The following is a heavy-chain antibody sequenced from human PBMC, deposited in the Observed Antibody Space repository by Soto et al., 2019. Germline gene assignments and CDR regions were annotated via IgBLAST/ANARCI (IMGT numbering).Heavy chain of an antibody. J-gene: IGHJ3*02. CDR1: DGSISSVGYY. V-gene: IGHV4-31*03. Sequence: SETLCLRYTVADGSISSVGYYCIWIRQHPGKGLEWIGYIYYSGSTYYNPSLKSRVTISVDTSKNQFSLKLSSVTAADTAVYYCARGDTMIPHAFDIWGQGTMVTVSS. CDR2: IYYSGST. D-gene: IGHD3-22*01. CDR3: ARGDTMIPHAFDI.